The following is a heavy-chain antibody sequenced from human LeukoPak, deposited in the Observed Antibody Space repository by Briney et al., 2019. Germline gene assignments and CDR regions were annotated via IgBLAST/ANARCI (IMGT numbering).Heavy chain of an antibody. J-gene: IGHJ4*02. CDR3: AKVYSYGSFDY. D-gene: IGHD5-18*01. CDR1: GGSIKSNN. CDR2: ISGSGGST. V-gene: IGHV3-23*01. Sequence: ETLSLTCAVSGGSIKSNNWWSWVRQPPGKGLEWVSAISGSGGSTYYADSVKGRFTISRDNSKNTLYLQMNSLRAEDTAVYYCAKVYSYGSFDYWGQGTLVTVSS.